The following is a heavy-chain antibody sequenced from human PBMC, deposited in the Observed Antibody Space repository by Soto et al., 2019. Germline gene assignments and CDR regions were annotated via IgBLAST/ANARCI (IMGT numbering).Heavy chain of an antibody. CDR2: INRDGTAT. D-gene: IGHD3-16*01. Sequence: GGSLRLSCAASGFTFTGNWMHWVRQGPGKGLVWVARINRDGTATTYADSVTGRFTISRDNSKNTLYPQMNSLGAEDTAVYYCARVRVGGDGTFDYWGQGTLVTVSS. CDR3: ARVRVGGDGTFDY. CDR1: GFTFTGNW. V-gene: IGHV3-74*01. J-gene: IGHJ4*02.